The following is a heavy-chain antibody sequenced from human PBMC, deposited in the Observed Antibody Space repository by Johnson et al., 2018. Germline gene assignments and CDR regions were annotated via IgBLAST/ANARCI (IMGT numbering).Heavy chain of an antibody. CDR2: ITPLNGNT. CDR1: GYTFTYRY. CDR3: ARWSKTDGFDI. D-gene: IGHD5/OR15-5a*01. J-gene: IGHJ3*02. Sequence: VQLVESGAEVKKTGSSVKVSCKTSGYTFTYRYVHWVRQAPGQALEWMGWITPLNGNTNYAQKFQDRVTITTDNSMTTAYVELSSLRSEDTGMYFCARWSKTDGFDIWGQGTMVTVSS. V-gene: IGHV1-45*02.